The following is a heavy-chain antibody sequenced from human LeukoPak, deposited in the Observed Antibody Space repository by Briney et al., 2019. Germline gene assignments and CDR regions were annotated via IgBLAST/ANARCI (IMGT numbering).Heavy chain of an antibody. D-gene: IGHD2/OR15-2a*01. CDR2: IWYDGSNK. J-gene: IGHJ4*02. CDR3: VRDGSTTALGNYFDY. V-gene: IGHV3-33*01. CDR1: GFTFSSYG. Sequence: PGGSLRLSCAASGFTFSSYGMHWVRQAPGKGLEWVAVIWYDGSNKYYADSVKGRFTISRDNSKNTLYLQMNSLRAEDTAVYYCVRDGSTTALGNYFDYWGQGTPVTVSS.